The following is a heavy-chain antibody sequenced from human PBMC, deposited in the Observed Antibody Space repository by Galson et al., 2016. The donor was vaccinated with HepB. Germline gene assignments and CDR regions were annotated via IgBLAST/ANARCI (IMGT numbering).Heavy chain of an antibody. V-gene: IGHV3-33*06. CDR1: GFTFSNYG. CDR3: SKSKGGVWSYYFDY. CDR2: IWTDGSTK. J-gene: IGHJ4*02. Sequence: SLRLWCEASGFTFSNYGMHWVRQAPGKGLEWVAGIWTDGSTKYYGDSVKGRFTISRDNSKNTLYLQMNSLRAEDTAVYYCSKSKGGVWSYYFDYWGQGTLVTVSS. D-gene: IGHD2-21*02.